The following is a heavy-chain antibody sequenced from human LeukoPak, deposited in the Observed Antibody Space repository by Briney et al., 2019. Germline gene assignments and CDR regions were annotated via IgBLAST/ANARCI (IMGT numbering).Heavy chain of an antibody. CDR2: ISGSGGST. CDR1: GFTFSTYA. CDR3: ASSGDPYYFDY. Sequence: PGGSLRLSCATSGFTFSTYAMSWVRQAPGKGLEWVSAISGSGGSTYYADSVKGRFTISRDKSKNTLYLQMNSLRAEDTAVYYCASSGDPYYFDYWGQGTLVTVSS. V-gene: IGHV3-23*01. D-gene: IGHD4-17*01. J-gene: IGHJ4*02.